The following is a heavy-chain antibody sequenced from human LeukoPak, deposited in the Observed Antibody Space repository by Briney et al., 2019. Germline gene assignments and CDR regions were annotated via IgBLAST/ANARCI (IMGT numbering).Heavy chain of an antibody. CDR1: GFTFSSYD. CDR2: VGTAGDA. CDR3: ARASRIAVAGTGGAYYYYYYGMDV. V-gene: IGHV3-13*01. D-gene: IGHD6-19*01. Sequence: GGSLRLSCAASGFTFSSYDMHWVRHAPGKGLESVSAVGTAGDAYYSGSVTGRFTISRENAKNSLCLQMTSLRAGDTAVYDCARASRIAVAGTGGAYYYYYYGMDVWGQGTTVTVSS. J-gene: IGHJ6*02.